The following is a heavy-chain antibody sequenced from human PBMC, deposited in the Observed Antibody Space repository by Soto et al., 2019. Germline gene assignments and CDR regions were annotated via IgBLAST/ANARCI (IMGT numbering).Heavy chain of an antibody. Sequence: GGSLSLSCVASGFAFNNYAMSWVRQAPGKGLEWVSTIDRTGGATHYADSVKGRFTISRDNSKDTLFLHMNILGVEDAAKYYCAAEVRDGGHLFEFWGQGNLVTVSS. CDR1: GFAFNNYA. V-gene: IGHV3-23*01. D-gene: IGHD2-15*01. CDR3: AAEVRDGGHLFEF. J-gene: IGHJ4*02. CDR2: IDRTGGAT.